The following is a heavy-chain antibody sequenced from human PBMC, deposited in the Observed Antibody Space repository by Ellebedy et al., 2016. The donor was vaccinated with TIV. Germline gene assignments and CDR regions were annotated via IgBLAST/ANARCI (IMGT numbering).Heavy chain of an antibody. Sequence: GGSLRLSCAASGFTFSDYYMSWMRQAPGKGLEWVSFLSGTTSYTNYADSVRGRFTISRDNTKNSVYLQMNGLRVEDTDVYYCARDLGGGDLIDYWGQGTLVTVSS. J-gene: IGHJ4*02. CDR3: ARDLGGGDLIDY. D-gene: IGHD2-21*02. V-gene: IGHV3-11*06. CDR2: LSGTTSYT. CDR1: GFTFSDYY.